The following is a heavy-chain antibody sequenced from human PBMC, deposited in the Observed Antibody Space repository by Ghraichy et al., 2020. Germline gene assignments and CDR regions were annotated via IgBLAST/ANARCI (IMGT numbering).Heavy chain of an antibody. J-gene: IGHJ4*02. D-gene: IGHD4-17*01. CDR2: ISGSGNTM. CDR1: SFTFRDYY. Sequence: GGSLRLSCEASSFTFRDYYMSWVRQAPGKGLEWVSYISGSGNTMYYADSVKGRFTISRDNAKNLLFLQMDSLRVEDTAVYFCAREKKIADDYGDYMDYFDYWGQGALVTVSS. CDR3: AREKKIADDYGDYMDYFDY. V-gene: IGHV3-11*01.